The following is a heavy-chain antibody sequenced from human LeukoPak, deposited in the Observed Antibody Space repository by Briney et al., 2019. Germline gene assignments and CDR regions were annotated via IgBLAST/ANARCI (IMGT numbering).Heavy chain of an antibody. Sequence: GASVKVSCKASGYTFTSYGISWVRQAPGQGLEWMGWISAYNGNTNYAQKLQGRVTMTTDTSTSTAYMELRSLRSDGTAVYYCARSPGVVGVYGPLRRLPLFDYWGQGTLVTVSS. D-gene: IGHD2-15*01. CDR1: GYTFTSYG. V-gene: IGHV1-18*01. CDR2: ISAYNGNT. J-gene: IGHJ4*02. CDR3: ARSPGVVGVYGPLRRLPLFDY.